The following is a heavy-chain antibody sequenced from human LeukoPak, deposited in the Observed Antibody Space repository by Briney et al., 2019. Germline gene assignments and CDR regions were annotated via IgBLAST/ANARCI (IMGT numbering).Heavy chain of an antibody. J-gene: IGHJ4*02. Sequence: PSETLSLTCAVSGYSISSGYYWGWIRQPPGKGLEWVGSIYHSGSTYYNPSLKSRVTISVDTSKNQFSLKLSSVTAADTAVYYCASDSSGWYLRGPFDYWGQETLVTVSS. CDR2: IYHSGST. V-gene: IGHV4-38-2*01. D-gene: IGHD6-19*01. CDR3: ASDSSGWYLRGPFDY. CDR1: GYSISSGYY.